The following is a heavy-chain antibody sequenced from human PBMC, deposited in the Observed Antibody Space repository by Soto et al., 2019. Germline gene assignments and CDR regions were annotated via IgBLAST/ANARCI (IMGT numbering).Heavy chain of an antibody. D-gene: IGHD3-22*01. J-gene: IGHJ6*02. CDR2: IYNGGST. CDR1: GDSVSSVGFH. V-gene: IGHV4-30-4*01. Sequence: SETLSLTCTVSGDSVSSVGFHWAWLRRPPGKGLEWIGYIYNGGSTYYRPSLESRMHMSLDATRNHYSLRLTSVTAADTAVYYCARDRHIYYDSSGHPGVYYYGMDVWGQGTTVTVSS. CDR3: ARDRHIYYDSSGHPGVYYYGMDV.